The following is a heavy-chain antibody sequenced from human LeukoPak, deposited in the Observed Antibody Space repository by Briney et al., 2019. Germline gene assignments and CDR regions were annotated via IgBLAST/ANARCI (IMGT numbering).Heavy chain of an antibody. V-gene: IGHV4-61*05. D-gene: IGHD1-26*01. Sequence: PSETLSLTCTVFGGSISSRSYFWGWIRQPPGKGLEWIGRIYTSGSTNYNPSLKSRVTMSVDTSKNQFSLKLSSVTAADTAVYYCARGGSGSTPHFDYWGQGTLVTVSS. J-gene: IGHJ4*02. CDR1: GGSISSRSYF. CDR3: ARGGSGSTPHFDY. CDR2: IYTSGST.